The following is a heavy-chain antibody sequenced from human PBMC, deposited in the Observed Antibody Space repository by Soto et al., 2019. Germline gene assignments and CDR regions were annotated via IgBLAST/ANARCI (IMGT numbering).Heavy chain of an antibody. CDR3: ARVGANSGGWYYYGMDV. J-gene: IGHJ6*02. CDR2: INPNSGGT. CDR1: GYTFTGYY. D-gene: IGHD6-19*01. V-gene: IGHV1-2*04. Sequence: QVQLVQSGAEVKKPGASVKVSCKASGYTFTGYYMHWVRQAPGQGLEWMGWINPNSGGTNYAQKFQAWVTMTRDTSISTAYMELSRLRSDDTAVYYCARVGANSGGWYYYGMDVWGQGTTVTVSS.